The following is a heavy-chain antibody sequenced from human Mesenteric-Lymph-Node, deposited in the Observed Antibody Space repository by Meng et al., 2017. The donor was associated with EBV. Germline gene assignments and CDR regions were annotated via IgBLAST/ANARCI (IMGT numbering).Heavy chain of an antibody. CDR2: IYYSGST. J-gene: IGHJ4*02. D-gene: IGHD1-26*01. Sequence: QWRLSGSLPALLKPSATRPPTCPACAGSVGSGWFDWCWMRQLPGKGLEWIGYIYYSGSTNYNPSIKSRVTIAVDTSKNQFSLKLSYVTAADTAVYYCARLDRWELLRGLVYWGQGTLVTVSS. CDR1: AGSVGSGWFD. CDR3: ARLDRWELLRGLVY. V-gene: IGHV4-61*01.